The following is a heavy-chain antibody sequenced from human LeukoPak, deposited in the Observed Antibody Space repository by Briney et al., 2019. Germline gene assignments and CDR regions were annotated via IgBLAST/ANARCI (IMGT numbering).Heavy chain of an antibody. CDR3: ARDAFGGDSFET. CDR2: IYAKTGAT. D-gene: IGHD3-10*01. J-gene: IGHJ3*02. Sequence: ASVKVSCKASGYTFTDNYIHWVRQAPGQGLEWLGWIYAKTGATKNAQKFQGRVTMARDTSINTAYMDLYSLNSDDTAVYCCARDAFGGDSFETWGQGTMVTVSS. CDR1: GYTFTDNY. V-gene: IGHV1-2*02.